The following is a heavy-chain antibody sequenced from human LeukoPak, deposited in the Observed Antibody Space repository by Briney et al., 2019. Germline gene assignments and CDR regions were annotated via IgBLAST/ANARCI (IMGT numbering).Heavy chain of an antibody. CDR3: AGLEGRYSTDWIYFFDY. CDR2: MYLDGRT. CDR1: GGSISSLNL. V-gene: IGHV4-4*02. D-gene: IGHD6-19*01. J-gene: IGHJ4*02. Sequence: SGTLSLTCAVSGGSISSLNLWSWLRQPPGKGLEWVGEMYLDGRTNFHPSVRGRVTIFIDRPKNQLSLQLTSVTAADTAVYYCAGLEGRYSTDWIYFFDYWGQGALVTVSS.